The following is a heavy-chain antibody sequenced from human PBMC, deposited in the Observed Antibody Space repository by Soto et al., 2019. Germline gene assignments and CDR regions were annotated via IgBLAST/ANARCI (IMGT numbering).Heavy chain of an antibody. J-gene: IGHJ6*02. V-gene: IGHV4-61*01. CDR3: ARSYSTSGYYYYGMDV. CDR2: IYYSGST. CDR1: CGSVSSGSYY. D-gene: IGHD4-4*01. Sequence: SETLSLTCTVSCGSVSSGSYYWSWIRQPPGKGLEWIGYIYYSGSTNYNPSLKSRVTISVDTSKNQFSLKLSSVTAADTAVYYCARSYSTSGYYYYGMDVWGQGTTVTVSS.